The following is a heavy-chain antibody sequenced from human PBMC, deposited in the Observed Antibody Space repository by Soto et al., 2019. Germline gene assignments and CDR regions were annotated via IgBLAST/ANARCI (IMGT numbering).Heavy chain of an antibody. J-gene: IGHJ6*02. CDR1: GGSVSITTYY. Sequence: PSETLSLTCTVSGGSVSITTYYWSWIRQPPGKGLEWIGYIYYTGSTNYNPSLKSRVTMSVDTSKNQFSLKLSSVTAADTAVYYCARDTLEYGMDVWGQGTTVTVSS. CDR3: ARDTLEYGMDV. CDR2: IYYTGST. V-gene: IGHV4-61*01.